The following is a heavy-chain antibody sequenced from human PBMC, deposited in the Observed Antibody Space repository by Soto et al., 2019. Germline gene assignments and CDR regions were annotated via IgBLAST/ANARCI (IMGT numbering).Heavy chain of an antibody. V-gene: IGHV4-4*02. D-gene: IGHD3-16*01. J-gene: IGHJ6*02. CDR3: ATQTISYTWGV. CDR1: GAPITTTKW. Sequence: QVQLQESGPGLVKPSETLSLTCTVSGAPITTTKWWAWVRLPPGKGLEWIGELSRGDERSSNPSLEGRFTMSLVKSNNHFSLKLTSVTDADTAIYYCATQTISYTWGVWGRGTSVTVSS. CDR2: LSRGDER.